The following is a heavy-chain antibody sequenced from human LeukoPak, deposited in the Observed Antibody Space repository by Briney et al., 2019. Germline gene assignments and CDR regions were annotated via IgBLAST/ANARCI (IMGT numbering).Heavy chain of an antibody. CDR1: GFTFSSYE. J-gene: IGHJ4*02. Sequence: GGSLRLSYAASGFTFSSYEMNWVRQAPGKGLEWVSYISSSGSTIYYADSVRGRFTISRDNAKNSLYLQMNSLRAEDTAVYYCARPSRGVIPYYWGQGTLVTVSS. CDR2: ISSSGSTI. CDR3: ARPSRGVIPYY. D-gene: IGHD3-10*01. V-gene: IGHV3-48*03.